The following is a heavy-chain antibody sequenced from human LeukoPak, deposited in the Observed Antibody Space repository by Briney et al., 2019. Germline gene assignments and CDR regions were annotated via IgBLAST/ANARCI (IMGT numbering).Heavy chain of an antibody. CDR2: IYHSGST. D-gene: IGHD3-10*01. V-gene: IGHV4-38-2*02. J-gene: IGHJ6*04. CDR3: ARGGGRFGEFMDV. Sequence: SETLSLTRTVSGYSISSGYYWGWIRQPPGKGLEWIGSIYHSGSTYYNPSLKSRVTISVDTSKNQFSLKLSSVTAADTAVYYCARGGGRFGEFMDVWGKGTTVTVSS. CDR1: GYSISSGYY.